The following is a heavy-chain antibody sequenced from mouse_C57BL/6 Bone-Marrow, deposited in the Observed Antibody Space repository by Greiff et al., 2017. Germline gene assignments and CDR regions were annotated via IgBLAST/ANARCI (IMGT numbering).Heavy chain of an antibody. V-gene: IGHV1-81*01. CDR3: ARSNWDFDY. D-gene: IGHD4-1*01. Sequence: QVQLQQSGAELARPGASVKLSCTASGYTFTSYGISWVKQRTGQGLEWIGEIYPRSGNTYYNEKFKGKATLTADKSSSTAYMELRSLTSEDSAVYFCARSNWDFDYWGQGTTLTVSS. CDR1: GYTFTSYG. J-gene: IGHJ2*01. CDR2: IYPRSGNT.